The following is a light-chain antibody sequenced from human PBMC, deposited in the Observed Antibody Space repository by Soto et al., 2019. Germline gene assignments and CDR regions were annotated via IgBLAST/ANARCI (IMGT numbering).Light chain of an antibody. CDR2: DAS. Sequence: DIQMTQSPSTLSASVVDGVTITCRASQSISSWLAWYQQKPGKAPKLLIYDASTLERGVPSRFSGTGSGTEFTLTIDRLQPDDFATYYCQQYHTSSITCGQGTRLEIK. V-gene: IGKV1-5*01. J-gene: IGKJ5*01. CDR3: QQYHTSSIT. CDR1: QSISSW.